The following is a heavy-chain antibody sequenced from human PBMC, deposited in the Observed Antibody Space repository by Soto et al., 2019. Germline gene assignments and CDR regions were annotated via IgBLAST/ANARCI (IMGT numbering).Heavy chain of an antibody. Sequence: QVQLVQSGAEVKKPGSSVKVTCKASGAIFSSNASSWVRQAPGQGLEWMGGILPIFGRTNYAQKFQGRVTITAAESTRTAYMELSSPKSADTAVYYCATGGRGYSYAPRFYFASWGQGTLVTVSS. CDR2: ILPIFGRT. CDR1: GAIFSSNA. CDR3: ATGGRGYSYAPRFYFAS. D-gene: IGHD5-18*01. V-gene: IGHV1-69*01. J-gene: IGHJ4*02.